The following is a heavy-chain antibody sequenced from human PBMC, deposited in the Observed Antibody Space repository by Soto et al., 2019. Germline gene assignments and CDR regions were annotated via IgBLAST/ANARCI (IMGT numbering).Heavy chain of an antibody. D-gene: IGHD3-9*01. Sequence: GGSLRLSCAAAGSIFTGYGMHWVRQAPGKGLEWVAVIWFDGSNKYYADSVKGRFTISRDNSKNMLYLQMNSLRVEDTAVYYCARDLIGRTTFRSYLDSRAQRTPVPVSS. V-gene: IGHV3-33*01. CDR1: GSIFTGYG. CDR3: ARDLIGRTTFRSYLDS. CDR2: IWFDGSNK. J-gene: IGHJ5*01.